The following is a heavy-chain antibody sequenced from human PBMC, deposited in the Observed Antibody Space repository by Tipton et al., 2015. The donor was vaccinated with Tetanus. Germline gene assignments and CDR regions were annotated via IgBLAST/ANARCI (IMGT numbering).Heavy chain of an antibody. Sequence: TLSLTCTVSGGSLRGGDHYWSWIRQPPGKGLEWLAYISSSGSTNSNYSLKSRITISRDTSKNQFSLKLTSVTAADTAVYYCARDERYGDYAYWGQGALDTVSS. J-gene: IGHJ4*02. CDR2: ISSSGST. CDR1: GGSLRGGDHY. V-gene: IGHV4-61*08. D-gene: IGHD4-17*01. CDR3: ARDERYGDYAY.